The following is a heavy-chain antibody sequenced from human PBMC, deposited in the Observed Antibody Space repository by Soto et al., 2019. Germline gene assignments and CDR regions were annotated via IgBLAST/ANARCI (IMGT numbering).Heavy chain of an antibody. V-gene: IGHV3-23*04. CDR3: AKPPRALLTVDY. J-gene: IGHJ4*02. Sequence: EVQLVDSGGGLVQPGGSLRLSCAASGFIFSNYVMSWVRQAPGKGLEWVSSITDSGGTSYYADSVKGRFTISRDNSKNTRYLQMNSLRAEDTAIYYCAKPPRALLTVDYWSQGTLVTVSS. D-gene: IGHD1-26*01. CDR1: GFIFSNYV. CDR2: ITDSGGTS.